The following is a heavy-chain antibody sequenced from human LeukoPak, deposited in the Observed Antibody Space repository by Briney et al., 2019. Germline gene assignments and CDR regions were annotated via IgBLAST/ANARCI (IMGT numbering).Heavy chain of an antibody. Sequence: GGSLRLSCAASGFTFSSYSMNWVRQAPGKGLEWVSYISGSSSTIYYVDSVKGRFTISRDNARNSLYLQMNSLRAEDTAVYYCAREYYYNSSGYYGHWGQGTLVTVSS. V-gene: IGHV3-48*01. CDR2: ISGSSSTI. J-gene: IGHJ4*02. D-gene: IGHD3-22*01. CDR1: GFTFSSYS. CDR3: AREYYYNSSGYYGH.